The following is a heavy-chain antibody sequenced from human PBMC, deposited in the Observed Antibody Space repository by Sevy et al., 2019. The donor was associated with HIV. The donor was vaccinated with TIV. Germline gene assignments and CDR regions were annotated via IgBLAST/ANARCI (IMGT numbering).Heavy chain of an antibody. V-gene: IGHV4-4*07. Sequence: SETLSLTCTVSGGSISSYYWSWIRQPAGKGLEWIGRIYTSGSTNDNPSLKSRVTMSVDTSKNQFSLKLSSVTAADTAVYYCARDSYYDSSGYYPSGGDYYYYGMDVWGQGTTVTVSS. CDR2: IYTSGST. CDR3: ARDSYYDSSGYYPSGGDYYYYGMDV. J-gene: IGHJ6*02. CDR1: GGSISSYY. D-gene: IGHD3-22*01.